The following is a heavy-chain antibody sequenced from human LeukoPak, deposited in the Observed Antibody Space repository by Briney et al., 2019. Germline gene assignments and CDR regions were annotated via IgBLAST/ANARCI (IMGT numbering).Heavy chain of an antibody. Sequence: SETLSLTCTVSGGSISSYYWSWIRQPPGKGLEWIGYIYYSGSTNYNPSLKSRVTISVDTSKNQFSLKLSSVTAADTAVYYCARDRGFGESNFDYWGQGTLVTVSS. J-gene: IGHJ4*02. D-gene: IGHD3-10*01. CDR2: IYYSGST. V-gene: IGHV4-59*01. CDR1: GGSISSYY. CDR3: ARDRGFGESNFDY.